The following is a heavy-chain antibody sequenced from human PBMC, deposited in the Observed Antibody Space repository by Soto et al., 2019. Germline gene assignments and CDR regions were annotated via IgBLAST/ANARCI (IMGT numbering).Heavy chain of an antibody. CDR3: ARDYGDYDRAFDI. V-gene: IGHV4-59*12. Sequence: PSETLSLTCTVSGGSISSYYWSWIRQPPGKGLEWIGYIYYSGSTNYNPSLKSRVTISVDTSKNQFSLKLSSVTAADTAVYYCARDYGDYDRAFDIWGQGTMVTVSS. CDR2: IYYSGST. CDR1: GGSISSYY. D-gene: IGHD4-17*01. J-gene: IGHJ3*02.